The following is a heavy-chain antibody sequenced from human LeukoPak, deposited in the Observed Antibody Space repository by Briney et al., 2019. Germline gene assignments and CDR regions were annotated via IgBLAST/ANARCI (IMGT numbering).Heavy chain of an antibody. Sequence: KSGGSLRLSCAASEFTFSSYAMSWVRQAPGKGLEWASAISGSGGSTYYADSVKGRFTISRDNSKNTLYLQMNSLRAEDTAVYYCAKGGSSAIRKIYYFDYWGQGTLVTVSS. V-gene: IGHV3-23*01. CDR3: AKGGSSAIRKIYYFDY. CDR1: EFTFSSYA. J-gene: IGHJ4*02. D-gene: IGHD6-6*01. CDR2: ISGSGGST.